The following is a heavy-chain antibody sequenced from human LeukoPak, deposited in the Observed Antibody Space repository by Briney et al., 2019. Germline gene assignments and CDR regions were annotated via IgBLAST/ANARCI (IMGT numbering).Heavy chain of an antibody. CDR1: GYTFTSYA. CDR2: MNAGNGNT. CDR3: ARVITMVRGGLGY. D-gene: IGHD3-10*01. Sequence: ASVKVSCKASGYTFTSYAMHWVRQAAGQRLEWMGWMNAGNGNTKYSQKFQGRVTIARDTSASTAYMELSSLRSEDTAVYYCARVITMVRGGLGYWGQGTLVTVSS. J-gene: IGHJ4*02. V-gene: IGHV1-3*01.